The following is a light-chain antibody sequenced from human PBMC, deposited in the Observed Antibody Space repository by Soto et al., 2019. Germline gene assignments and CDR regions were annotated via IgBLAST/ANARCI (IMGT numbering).Light chain of an antibody. CDR1: MRDVGAYNL. CDR2: EVR. J-gene: IGLJ3*02. CDR3: SAYTARRTLV. V-gene: IGLV2-14*01. Sequence: QSALTQPASVSGSAGQSITISCSGTMRDVGAYNLVSWCQQYPGTAPKLIIYEVRNRPSGISSRFSGSRSGNTASLTISGLQSEDEGHYYCSAYTARRTLVFGGGTK.